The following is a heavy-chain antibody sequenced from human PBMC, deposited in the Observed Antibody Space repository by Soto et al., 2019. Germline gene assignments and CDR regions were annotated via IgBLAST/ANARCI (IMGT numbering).Heavy chain of an antibody. J-gene: IGHJ4*02. CDR1: GFTFSSYA. V-gene: IGHV3-23*01. CDR2: ISGSGGST. CDR3: ARGSYLPLYNSGPYY. Sequence: PVVSLGVSCAASGFTFSSYAMSWVRQAPGKGLEWVSAISGSGGSTYYADSVKGRFTISRDNSKNTLYLQMDSLGADDTAVYYCARGSYLPLYNSGPYYWGQGTLVTVSS. D-gene: IGHD5-12*01.